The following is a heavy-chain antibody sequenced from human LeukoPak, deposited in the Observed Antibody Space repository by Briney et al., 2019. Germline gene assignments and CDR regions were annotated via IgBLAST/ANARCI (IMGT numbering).Heavy chain of an antibody. CDR3: ASSGY. CDR1: GFTFSDYS. Sequence: GGSLRLSCASSGFTFSDYSMNWVRQAPGKGLEWVSYIGDSGTTKYYADSGKGRFTISRDNAKNSLYLQMNSLRAEDTAVYYCASSGYWGQGTLVTVSS. V-gene: IGHV3-48*04. CDR2: IGDSGTTK. J-gene: IGHJ4*02.